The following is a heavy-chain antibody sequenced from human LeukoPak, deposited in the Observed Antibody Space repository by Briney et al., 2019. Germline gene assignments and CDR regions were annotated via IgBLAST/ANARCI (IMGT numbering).Heavy chain of an antibody. CDR1: GFTVSSNY. J-gene: IGHJ6*02. CDR2: IYSGGST. Sequence: GGSLRLSCAASGFTVSSNYMSWVRQAPGKGLEWVSVIYSGGSTYYADSVKGRFTISRDNSKNTLYLQMNSLRAEDTAVYSCARELRYFDWLPHYYYYGMDVWGQGTTVIVSS. D-gene: IGHD3-9*01. CDR3: ARELRYFDWLPHYYYYGMDV. V-gene: IGHV3-53*01.